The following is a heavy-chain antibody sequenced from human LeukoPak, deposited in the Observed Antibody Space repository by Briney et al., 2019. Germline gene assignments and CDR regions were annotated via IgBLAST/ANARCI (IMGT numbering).Heavy chain of an antibody. V-gene: IGHV1-2*06. Sequence: ASVKVSCKASGYTFTGYYMHWVRQAPGQGLEWMGRINPNSGGTNYAQKFQGRVTMTRDTSISKAYMELSRLRSDDTAVYYCAGRNYYDSSGYPGAFDIWGQGTMVTVSS. CDR3: AGRNYYDSSGYPGAFDI. J-gene: IGHJ3*02. CDR2: INPNSGGT. D-gene: IGHD3-22*01. CDR1: GYTFTGYY.